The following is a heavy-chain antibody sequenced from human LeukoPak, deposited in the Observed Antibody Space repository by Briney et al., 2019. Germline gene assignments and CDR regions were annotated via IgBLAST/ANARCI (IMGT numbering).Heavy chain of an antibody. CDR2: IYSGGST. CDR1: GFTFSSYS. V-gene: IGHV3-53*01. D-gene: IGHD3-22*01. J-gene: IGHJ4*02. Sequence: GGSLRLSCAASGFTFSSYSMNWVRQAPGKGLEWVSVIYSGGSTSYADSVKGRFTISRDNSKNTLYLQLNSLRAEDTAVYYCARDPNYHDTSGYYLGYWGQGTPVTVSS. CDR3: ARDPNYHDTSGYYLGY.